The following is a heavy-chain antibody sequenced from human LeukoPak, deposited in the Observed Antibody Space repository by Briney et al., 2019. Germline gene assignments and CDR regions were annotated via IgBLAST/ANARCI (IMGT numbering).Heavy chain of an antibody. J-gene: IGHJ6*02. V-gene: IGHV4-59*01. CDR2: IYYSGST. Sequence: ASETLSLTCTASGGPISSYYWSWIRQPPGKGLEWIGYIYYSGSTNYNPSLKSRVTISLDTSKNQFSLKLSSVTAADTAVYYCARANGDYNYYYGMDVWGQGTTVTVSS. D-gene: IGHD4-17*01. CDR3: ARANGDYNYYYGMDV. CDR1: GGPISSYY.